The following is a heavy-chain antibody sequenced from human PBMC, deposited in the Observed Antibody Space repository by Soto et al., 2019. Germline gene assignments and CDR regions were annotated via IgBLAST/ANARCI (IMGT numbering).Heavy chain of an antibody. CDR3: AGPTYYDILTGYPIPYGMDV. CDR1: GGTFSSYA. V-gene: IGHV1-69*01. D-gene: IGHD3-9*01. Sequence: QVQLVQSGAEVKKPGSSVKVSCKASGGTFSSYAISWVRQAPGQGLEWMGGIIPIFGTANYAQKFQGRVTITADESTSTVYMELSSLRSEDTAVYYCAGPTYYDILTGYPIPYGMDVWGQGTTVTVSS. J-gene: IGHJ6*02. CDR2: IIPIFGTA.